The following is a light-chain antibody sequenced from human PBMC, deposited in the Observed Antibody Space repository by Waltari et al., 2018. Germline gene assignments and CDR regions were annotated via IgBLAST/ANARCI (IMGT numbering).Light chain of an antibody. V-gene: IGKV1-5*03. Sequence: DIQMTQSPSTLYACVGDSVTITCRASQSINSWLAWYQQKPGKAPNLLIYKASTLESGVPSRFSGSGSGTEFTLTISSLQPDDFATYYCQQYNSYSRTFGQGTKVEIK. J-gene: IGKJ1*01. CDR3: QQYNSYSRT. CDR1: QSINSW. CDR2: KAS.